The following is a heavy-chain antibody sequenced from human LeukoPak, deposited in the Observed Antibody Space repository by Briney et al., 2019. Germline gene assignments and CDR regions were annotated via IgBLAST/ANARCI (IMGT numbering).Heavy chain of an antibody. J-gene: IGHJ4*02. D-gene: IGHD5-24*01. CDR1: GFTFNNYW. Sequence: GGSLRLSCAASGFTFNNYWIQWVRQVPGKGLVWVSRINNDGSSASYVDSVKGRFTISRDNAKNTLFLQMNSLRAEDTAVYYCARGAGYNYPYYFDHWGQGTLVTVSS. CDR3: ARGAGYNYPYYFDH. V-gene: IGHV3-74*01. CDR2: INNDGSSA.